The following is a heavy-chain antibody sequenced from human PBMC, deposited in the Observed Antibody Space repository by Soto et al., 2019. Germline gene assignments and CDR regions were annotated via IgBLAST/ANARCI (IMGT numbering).Heavy chain of an antibody. J-gene: IGHJ4*02. V-gene: IGHV3-53*04. CDR3: ARDRDVYNRAFLDY. CDR2: IYSGGST. Sequence: GGSLRLSCAASGFTVSSNYMSWVRQAPGKGLEWVSVIYSGGSTYYADSVKGRFTISRHNSKNTLYLQMNSLRAEDTAVYYCARDRDVYNRAFLDYWGQGTLVTVSS. D-gene: IGHD1-1*01. CDR1: GFTVSSNY.